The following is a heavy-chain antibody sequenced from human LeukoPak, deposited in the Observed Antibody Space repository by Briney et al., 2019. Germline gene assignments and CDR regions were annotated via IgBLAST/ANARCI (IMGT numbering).Heavy chain of an antibody. V-gene: IGHV1-8*01. CDR1: GYTFTSYD. J-gene: IGHJ6*03. CDR2: VNPNSGNT. D-gene: IGHD3-9*01. Sequence: GASVKVSCKASGYTFTSYDINWVRQATGQGLEWMGWVNPNSGNTGYAQKFQGRVTMTRNTSISTAYMELSSLRSEDTAVYYCARTVLRYLDWSIPGYYYMDVWGKGTTVTISS. CDR3: ARTVLRYLDWSIPGYYYMDV.